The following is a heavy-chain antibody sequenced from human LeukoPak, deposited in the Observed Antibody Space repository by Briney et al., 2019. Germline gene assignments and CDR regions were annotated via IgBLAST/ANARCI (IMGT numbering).Heavy chain of an antibody. Sequence: SETLSLTCAVYGGSFSGYYWSWIRQPPGKGLEWIGEINHSGSTNYNPSLKSRVTIPVDTSKNQFSLKLSSVTAADTAVYYCARFSSGWYGWFDPWGQGTLVTVSS. CDR2: INHSGST. CDR3: ARFSSGWYGWFDP. V-gene: IGHV4-34*01. J-gene: IGHJ5*02. D-gene: IGHD6-19*01. CDR1: GGSFSGYY.